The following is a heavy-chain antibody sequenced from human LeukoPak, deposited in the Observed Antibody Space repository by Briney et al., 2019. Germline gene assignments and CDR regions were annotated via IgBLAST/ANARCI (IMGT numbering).Heavy chain of an antibody. CDR2: FDPEDGET. CDR3: ATGIRGYYDSSGYSF. V-gene: IGHV1-24*01. D-gene: IGHD3-22*01. Sequence: EASVKVSCKVSGYTLTELSMHWVRQAPGKGLEWMGGFDPEDGETIYAQKFQGRVTMTEDTSTDTAYMELSSLRSEDTAMYYCATGIRGYYDSSGYSFWGQGTLVTVSS. CDR1: GYTLTELS. J-gene: IGHJ4*02.